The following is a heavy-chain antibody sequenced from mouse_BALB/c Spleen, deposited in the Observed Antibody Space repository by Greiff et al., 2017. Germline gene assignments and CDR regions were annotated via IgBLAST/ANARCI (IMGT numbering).Heavy chain of an antibody. CDR1: GFSLTSYG. CDR3: DRGGRGFAY. CDR2: IWSGGST. V-gene: IGHV2-2*02. J-gene: IGHJ3*01. Sequence: VHLVESGPGLVQPSQSLSITCTVSGFSLTSYGVHWVRQSPGKGLEWLGVIWSGGSTDYNAAFIYRLSISKDNSKSQVFFKMNSLQANDKSIYYCDRGGRGFAYWGQGTLVTVSA.